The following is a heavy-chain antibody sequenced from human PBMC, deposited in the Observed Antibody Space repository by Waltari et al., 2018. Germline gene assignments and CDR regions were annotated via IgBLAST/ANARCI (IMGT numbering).Heavy chain of an antibody. J-gene: IGHJ6*02. V-gene: IGHV5-51*01. CDR2: IYPGDSDT. CDR1: GYSFTSYW. D-gene: IGHD6-6*01. CDR3: ARLRYSSSSAHYYYYYGMDV. Sequence: EVQLVQSGAEVKKPGESLKISCKGSGYSFTSYWIGWVRQMPGKGLEWMGIIYPGDSDTRDSPSVQGQVTISADKAISTAYLQWSSLKASDTAMYYWARLRYSSSSAHYYYYYGMDVWGQGTTVTVSS.